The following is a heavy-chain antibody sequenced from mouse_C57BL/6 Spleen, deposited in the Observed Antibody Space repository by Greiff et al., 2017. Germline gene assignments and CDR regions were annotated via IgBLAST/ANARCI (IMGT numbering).Heavy chain of an antibody. Sequence: DVQLVESGGGLVKPGGSLKLSCAASGFTFSSYAMSWVRQTTEKRLEWVATISDGGSYTYYPANVKGGVTITRDNAKNNLYLQMSHLKSEDTAMYYCARVGNYGGEDYWGQGTTLTVSS. D-gene: IGHD2-1*01. V-gene: IGHV5-4*01. CDR3: ARVGNYGGEDY. CDR2: ISDGGSYT. J-gene: IGHJ2*01. CDR1: GFTFSSYA.